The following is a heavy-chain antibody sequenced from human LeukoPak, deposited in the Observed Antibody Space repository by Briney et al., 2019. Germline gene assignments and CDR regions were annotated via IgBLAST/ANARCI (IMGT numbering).Heavy chain of an antibody. D-gene: IGHD2-2*01. J-gene: IGHJ6*02. V-gene: IGHV4-30-2*01. CDR2: IYHSGST. CDR3: ARDDPAMGMDV. Sequence: PSQTLSLTCAVSGGSISSGGYSWRWIRQPPGKGLEWIGYIYHSGSTYYNPSLKSRVTISVDRSKNQFSLKLSSVTAADTAVYYCARDDPAMGMDVWGQGTTVTVSS. CDR1: GGSISSGGYS.